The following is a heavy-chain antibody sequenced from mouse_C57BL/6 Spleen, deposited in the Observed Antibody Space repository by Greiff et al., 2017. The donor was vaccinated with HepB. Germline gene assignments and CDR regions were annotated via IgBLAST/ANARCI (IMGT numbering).Heavy chain of an antibody. CDR2: ISSGGDYI. CDR1: GFTFSSYA. Sequence: EVQRVESGEGLVKPGGSLKLSCAASGFTFSSYAMSWVRQTPEKRLEWVAYISSGGDYIYYADTVKGRFTISRDKARNTLYLQMSSLKSEDTAMYYCTRDGITTGYFDVWGTGTTVTVSS. V-gene: IGHV5-9-1*02. CDR3: TRDGITTGYFDV. D-gene: IGHD2-4*01. J-gene: IGHJ1*03.